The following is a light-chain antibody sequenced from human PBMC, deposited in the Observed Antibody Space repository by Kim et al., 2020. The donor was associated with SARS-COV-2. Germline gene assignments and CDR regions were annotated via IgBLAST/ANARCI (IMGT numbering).Light chain of an antibody. CDR3: SSYTSSSTFFL. J-gene: IGLJ2*01. Sequence: QSVVTQPASVSGSPGQSITISCTGTSSDVGGYNYVSWYQQHPGKAPKLMIYDVSKRPSGVSNRFSGSKSGNTASLTISGLQAEDEADYYCSSYTSSSTFFLFGGGTQLTVL. CDR2: DVS. CDR1: SSDVGGYNY. V-gene: IGLV2-14*01.